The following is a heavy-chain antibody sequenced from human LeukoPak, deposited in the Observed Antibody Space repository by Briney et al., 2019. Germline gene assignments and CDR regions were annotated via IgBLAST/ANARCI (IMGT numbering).Heavy chain of an antibody. CDR3: ARQGRMTGTTRKFFDY. CDR2: ISFYHGTT. J-gene: IGHJ4*02. Sequence: ASVKVSCKASGYTFGAYGISWLRQAPGQGLEWMGWISFYHGTTNYEQMFQGRVTMTTDTSTNTAYMELRGLTSDDTAVYYCARQGRMTGTTRKFFDYWGQGTLVTVSS. CDR1: GYTFGAYG. V-gene: IGHV1-18*01. D-gene: IGHD1-20*01.